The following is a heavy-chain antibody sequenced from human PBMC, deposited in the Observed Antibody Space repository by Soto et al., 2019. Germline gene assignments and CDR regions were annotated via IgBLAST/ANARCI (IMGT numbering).Heavy chain of an antibody. CDR2: IIPIFGTA. Sequence: SVKVSCKASGGTFSSYAISWVRQAPGQGLEWMGGIIPIFGTANYAQKFQGRVTITADKSTSTAYMELSSLRSEDTAVYYCARVSWQQLRSGFDYWGQGTLVTVSS. J-gene: IGHJ4*02. D-gene: IGHD6-13*01. CDR1: GGTFSSYA. V-gene: IGHV1-69*06. CDR3: ARVSWQQLRSGFDY.